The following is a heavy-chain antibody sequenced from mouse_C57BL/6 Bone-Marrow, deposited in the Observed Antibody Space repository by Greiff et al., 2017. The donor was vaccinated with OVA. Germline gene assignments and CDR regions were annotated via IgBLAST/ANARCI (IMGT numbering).Heavy chain of an antibody. CDR2: IYPGGGYT. CDR3: ARAVGQGMDY. V-gene: IGHV1-63*01. J-gene: IGHJ4*01. Sequence: ESGAELVRPGTSVKMSCKASGYTFTNYWIGWAKQRPGHGLEWIGDIYPGGGYTNYNEKFKGKATLTADKSSSTAYMQFSSLTSADSAIYYCARAVGQGMDYWGQGTSVTVSS. D-gene: IGHD1-1*02. CDR1: GYTFTNYW.